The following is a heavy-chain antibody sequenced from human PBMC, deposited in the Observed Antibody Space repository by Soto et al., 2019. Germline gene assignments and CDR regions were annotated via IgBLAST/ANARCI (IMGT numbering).Heavy chain of an antibody. CDR1: GGSISSYY. Sequence: PSETLSLTCTVSGGSISSYYWSWIRQPPGKGLEWIGYIYYSGSTNYNPSLKSRVTISVDTSKDQFSLKLSSVTAADTAVYYCAAWSRSNWFDYWGQGTQVTVSS. D-gene: IGHD6-13*01. J-gene: IGHJ4*02. V-gene: IGHV4-59*08. CDR3: AAWSRSNWFDY. CDR2: IYYSGST.